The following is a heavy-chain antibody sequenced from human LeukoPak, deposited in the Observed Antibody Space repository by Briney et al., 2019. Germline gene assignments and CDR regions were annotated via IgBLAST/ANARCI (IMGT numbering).Heavy chain of an antibody. V-gene: IGHV4-30-4*07. CDR2: IYYSGST. Sequence: SETLSLTCAVSGGSISSGGYSWSWIRQPPGTGLEWIGYIYYSGSTYYNPSLKSRVTISVDKSKNQFSLKLSSVTAADTAVYYCARAGTYYYDSSGYYLNDYWGQGTLVTVSS. D-gene: IGHD3-22*01. J-gene: IGHJ4*02. CDR1: GGSISSGGYS. CDR3: ARAGTYYYDSSGYYLNDY.